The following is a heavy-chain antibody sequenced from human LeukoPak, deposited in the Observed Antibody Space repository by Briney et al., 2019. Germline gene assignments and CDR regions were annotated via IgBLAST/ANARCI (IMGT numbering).Heavy chain of an antibody. CDR3: TRDPHALDY. CDR1: GFIFSSYS. Sequence: PGGSLRLSCAASGFIFSSYSMNWVRQAPEKGLEWVSYITSSSSTIHYADSVKGRFTISRDNAKNSLALQMNSLRDEDTAVYYCTRDPHALDYWGQGTLVTVSS. V-gene: IGHV3-48*02. J-gene: IGHJ4*02. CDR2: ITSSSSTI.